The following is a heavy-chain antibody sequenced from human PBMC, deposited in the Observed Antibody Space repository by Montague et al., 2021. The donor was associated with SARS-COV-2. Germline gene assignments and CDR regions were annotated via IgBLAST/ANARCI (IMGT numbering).Heavy chain of an antibody. Sequence: PALVKPTQTLTLTCTLSGFSLSTSGMRASWIRQPPGKALEWLARIDWDDDKFYGPSLKTRLTIPKDTSKNQVVLTMTNMNPVDTATYYCARSYYDILTNDYDAFDIWGQGTMVTVSS. D-gene: IGHD3-9*01. J-gene: IGHJ3*02. CDR1: GFSLSTSGMR. V-gene: IGHV2-70*04. CDR3: ARSYYDILTNDYDAFDI. CDR2: IDWDDDK.